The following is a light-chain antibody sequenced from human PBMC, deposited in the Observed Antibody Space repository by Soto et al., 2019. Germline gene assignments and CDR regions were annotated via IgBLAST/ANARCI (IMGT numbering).Light chain of an antibody. CDR1: QRVSSNF. Sequence: EIVLTQSPGTLSLSPGERATLSCRASQRVSSNFLAWYQQKPGQAPKLLISGGSSRATGIPDRFSGSGSGTDFTLTIPKLEPEDFAVYSCQQYGSSPGTFGQGTKLEIK. CDR3: QQYGSSPGT. V-gene: IGKV3-20*01. CDR2: GGS. J-gene: IGKJ2*02.